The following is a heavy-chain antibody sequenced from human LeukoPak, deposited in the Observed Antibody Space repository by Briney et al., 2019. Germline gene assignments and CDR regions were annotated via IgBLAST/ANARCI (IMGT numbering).Heavy chain of an antibody. Sequence: PSETLSLTCTVPGGSISSSTYYWGWIRQPPGKGLEWIGSIYYSGSTYYNPSLKSRATISVDTSRNQFSLKLSSVTAADTAVYYCARHRSPYGSSSDYWGQGTLVTVSS. CDR1: GGSISSSTYY. J-gene: IGHJ4*02. D-gene: IGHD6-6*01. CDR3: ARHRSPYGSSSDY. CDR2: IYYSGST. V-gene: IGHV4-39*01.